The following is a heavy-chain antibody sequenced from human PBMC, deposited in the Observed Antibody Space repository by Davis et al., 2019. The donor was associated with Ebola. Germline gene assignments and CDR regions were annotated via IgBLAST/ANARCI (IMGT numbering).Heavy chain of an antibody. D-gene: IGHD1-26*01. CDR1: GGSISSSSYY. J-gene: IGHJ5*02. CDR3: ARQPRAYRNWFDP. Sequence: MPSETLSLTCTVSGGSISSSSYYWGWIRQPPGKGLEWIGSIFYSGSTYYNPSLKSRVTISVDTSKNQFSLKLSSVTAADTAMYYCARQPRAYRNWFDPWGQGTLVTVSS. V-gene: IGHV4-39*01. CDR2: IFYSGST.